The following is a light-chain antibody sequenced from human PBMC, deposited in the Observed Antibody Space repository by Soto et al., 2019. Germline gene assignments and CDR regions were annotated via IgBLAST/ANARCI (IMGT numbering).Light chain of an antibody. CDR2: DAS. V-gene: IGKV3-11*01. J-gene: IGKJ4*01. CDR1: QSVSSY. CDR3: QQRSNWPTVT. Sequence: EIVLTQSPATLSLSPGERATLSCRASQSVSSYLAWYQQKPCQAPRLLIYDASNRATGIPARFSGSGSGTDFTLTISSLEPQDFAVYYCQQRSNWPTVTFGGGTKVDIK.